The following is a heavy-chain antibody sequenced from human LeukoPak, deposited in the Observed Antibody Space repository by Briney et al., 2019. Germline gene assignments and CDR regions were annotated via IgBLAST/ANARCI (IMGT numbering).Heavy chain of an antibody. V-gene: IGHV3-74*01. D-gene: IGHD6-19*01. CDR1: GFTFSSYW. J-gene: IGHJ4*02. Sequence: PGGSLRLSCAPSGFTFSSYWLHWVRHAPRKGQVWVSYINSDGSSTNYADSARGRFTISRDNAKNTLYLHMHSLRVEDTAVYYCARAVAVRPFDYWVQGTLATVS. CDR3: ARAVAVRPFDY. CDR2: INSDGSST.